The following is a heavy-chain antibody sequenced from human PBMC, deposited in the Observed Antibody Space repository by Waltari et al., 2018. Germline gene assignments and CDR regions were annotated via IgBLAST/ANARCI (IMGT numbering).Heavy chain of an antibody. Sequence: QVQLQESGPGLVKPSETLSLTCTVSGGSISSHYWSWIRQPPGKGLAWIGYIYYSGSTNYNPSLKSRVTISVDTSKNQFSLKLSSVTTADTAVYYCARGGGGWELHGAFDIWGQGTMVTVSS. J-gene: IGHJ3*02. D-gene: IGHD1-26*01. V-gene: IGHV4-59*11. CDR1: GGSISSHY. CDR2: IYYSGST. CDR3: ARGGGGWELHGAFDI.